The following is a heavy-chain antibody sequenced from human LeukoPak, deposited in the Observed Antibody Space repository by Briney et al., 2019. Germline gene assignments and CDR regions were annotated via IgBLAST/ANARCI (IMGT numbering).Heavy chain of an antibody. V-gene: IGHV3-30*03. D-gene: IGHD3-10*01. J-gene: IGHJ4*02. Sequence: LSLTCAVSGGSISSSSYYWGWVRQAPGKGLEWVAVISYDGSNKYYADSVKGRFTISRDNSKNTLYLQMNSLRAEDTAVYYCARDGKTFSWFGEFNYWGQGTLVTVSS. CDR3: ARDGKTFSWFGEFNY. CDR1: GGSISSSSYY. CDR2: ISYDGSNK.